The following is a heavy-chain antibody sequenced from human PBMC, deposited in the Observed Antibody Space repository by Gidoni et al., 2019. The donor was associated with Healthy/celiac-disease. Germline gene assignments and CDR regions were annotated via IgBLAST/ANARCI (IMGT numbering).Heavy chain of an antibody. J-gene: IGHJ4*02. CDR1: GGTFSSYA. D-gene: IGHD4-17*01. Sequence: QVQLVQSGAEVKKPGSSVKVSCKASGGTFSSYAISWVRQAPGQGLEWMGGIIPIFGTANYAQKFQGRVTITADESTSTAYMELSSLRSEDTAVYYCARGPLDYGGKRGSVGAFDYWGQGTLVTVSS. CDR2: IIPIFGTA. CDR3: ARGPLDYGGKRGSVGAFDY. V-gene: IGHV1-69*01.